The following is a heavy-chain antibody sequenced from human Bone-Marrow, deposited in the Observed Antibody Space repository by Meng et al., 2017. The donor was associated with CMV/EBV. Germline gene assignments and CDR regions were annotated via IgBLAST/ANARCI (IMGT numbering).Heavy chain of an antibody. CDR2: ISAYNGNT. Sequence: ASVKVSCKASGYTFTSYGISWVRQAPGQGLEWMGWISAYNGNTNYAQKLQGRVTMTTDTSTSTAYMELRSLRSDDTAVYYCARVAVPAATPAEDNWFAPWGQGNLVNVSS. CDR1: GYTFTSYG. V-gene: IGHV1-18*01. D-gene: IGHD2-2*01. CDR3: ARVAVPAATPAEDNWFAP. J-gene: IGHJ5*02.